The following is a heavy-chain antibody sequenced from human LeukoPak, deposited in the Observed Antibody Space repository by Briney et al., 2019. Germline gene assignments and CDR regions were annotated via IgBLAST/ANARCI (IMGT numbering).Heavy chain of an antibody. V-gene: IGHV1-46*01. J-gene: IGHJ4*02. D-gene: IGHD5-12*01. CDR3: ERVQYSGYDFDY. CDR2: INPSGGST. CDR1: GYTFTSYY. Sequence: GASVKVSCKASGYTFTSYYMHWVRQAPGQGLEWMGIINPSGGSTSYAQKFQGRVTMTRDTSTSTVYMELSSLRSEDTAVYYCERVQYSGYDFDYWGQGTLVTVSS.